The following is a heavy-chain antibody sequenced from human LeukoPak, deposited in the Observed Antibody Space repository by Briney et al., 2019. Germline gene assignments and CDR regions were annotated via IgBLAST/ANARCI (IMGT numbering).Heavy chain of an antibody. CDR3: AKVGGGMLVGLLHFDY. CDR1: GFTFSNYG. J-gene: IGHJ4*02. CDR2: ISGSGDNSGSGDNT. D-gene: IGHD1-26*01. V-gene: IGHV3-23*01. Sequence: PGGSLRLSCAASGFTFSNYGMSWVRQAPGKGLECVSRISGSGDNSGSGDNTYYADSVKGRFTISRDDSKNTLYPQMISLRAEDTAVYYCAKVGGGMLVGLLHFDYWGQGTLVTVSS.